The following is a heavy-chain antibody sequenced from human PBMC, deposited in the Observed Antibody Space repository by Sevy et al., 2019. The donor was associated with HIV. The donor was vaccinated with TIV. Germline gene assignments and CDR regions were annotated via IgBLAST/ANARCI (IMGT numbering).Heavy chain of an antibody. CDR2: ISLDGRNK. V-gene: IGHV3-30*04. CDR3: ARDHCTDGACFRSGYFDY. CDR1: GFTFADHA. J-gene: IGHJ4*02. Sequence: GGSLRLACAASGFTFADHAFHWVRQAPGKGLEWVAIISLDGRNKRLAESVKGRFTISRDDSKNTVYLQMTSLRPEDTAVYYCARDHCTDGACFRSGYFDYWVQGTLVTVSS. D-gene: IGHD2-8*01.